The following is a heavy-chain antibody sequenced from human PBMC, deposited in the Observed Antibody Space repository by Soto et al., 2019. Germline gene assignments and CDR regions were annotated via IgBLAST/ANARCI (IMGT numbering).Heavy chain of an antibody. V-gene: IGHV4-31*03. CDR2: IYYSGSM. J-gene: IGHJ3*02. CDR3: ARVPGTHDYGDYVPVYAFDI. Sequence: QVQLQESGPGLVKPSQTLSLTCIVSGGSISSGGYYWSWIRQHPGKGLEWIGNIYYSGSMYNNPSLKSRVTISVDTSKNQFSLKLNSVTAADTAVYYCARVPGTHDYGDYVPVYAFDIWGQGTMVTVSS. CDR1: GGSISSGGYY. D-gene: IGHD4-17*01.